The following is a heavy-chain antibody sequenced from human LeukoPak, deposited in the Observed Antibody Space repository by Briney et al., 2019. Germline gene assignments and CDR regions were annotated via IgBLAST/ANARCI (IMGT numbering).Heavy chain of an antibody. CDR1: GFTVSSNY. J-gene: IGHJ4*02. CDR3: ARDSAGYCSGGGCHSFGPYDH. D-gene: IGHD2-15*01. V-gene: IGHV3-66*01. Sequence: GGSLRLSCAASGFTVSSNYMSWVRQAPGKGLEWVSVIYSGGSTYYADSVKDRFSISRDNSKNTLYLQMNSLRAEDTAVYYCARDSAGYCSGGGCHSFGPYDHWGQGTLVTVSS. CDR2: IYSGGST.